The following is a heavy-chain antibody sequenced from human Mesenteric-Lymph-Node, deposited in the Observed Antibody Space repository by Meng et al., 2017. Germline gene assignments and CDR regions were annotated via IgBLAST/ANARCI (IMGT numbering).Heavy chain of an antibody. CDR1: RYSFTTYG. V-gene: IGHV1-3*01. J-gene: IGHJ4*02. CDR3: AKSSLHAGTLYFDS. Sequence: QFQLVQPGAEVKNPGAPSQLSAMTSRYSFTTYGIHWVRQAPGQCLEWLGWVNAASGNTRYSQKFQDRVTINRDTSASSAYMEVSSLRSEDTAVYYCAKSSLHAGTLYFDSWGQGTLVTVSS. D-gene: IGHD2-21*02. CDR2: VNAASGNT.